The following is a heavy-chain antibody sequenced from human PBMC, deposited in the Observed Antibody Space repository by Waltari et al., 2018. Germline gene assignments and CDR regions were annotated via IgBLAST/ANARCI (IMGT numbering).Heavy chain of an antibody. CDR3: ARLSNYYDSSGYLDY. D-gene: IGHD3-22*01. CDR2: IYYSGST. J-gene: IGHJ4*02. CDR1: GCSISSSSYY. Sequence: QLQLQESGPGLVKPSETLSLTCNVSGCSISSSSYYWGWIRQPPGKGLEWIGSIYYSGSTYYNPSLKSRVTISVDTSKNQFSLKLSSVTAADTAVYYCARLSNYYDSSGYLDYWGQGTLVTVSS. V-gene: IGHV4-39*01.